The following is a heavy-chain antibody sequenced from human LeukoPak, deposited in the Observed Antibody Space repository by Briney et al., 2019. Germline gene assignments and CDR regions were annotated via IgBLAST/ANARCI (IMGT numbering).Heavy chain of an antibody. D-gene: IGHD3-10*01. V-gene: IGHV4-4*07. CDR3: ARENYYGSGSRGKYYFDY. Sequence: SETLSLTCTVSGGSISSYYWSWIRQPAGKGLEWIGRIYTSGSTNYNPSLKSRVTISVDTSKNQFSLKLSSVTAADTAVYYCARENYYGSGSRGKYYFDYWGQGTLVTVSS. CDR1: GGSISSYY. CDR2: IYTSGST. J-gene: IGHJ4*02.